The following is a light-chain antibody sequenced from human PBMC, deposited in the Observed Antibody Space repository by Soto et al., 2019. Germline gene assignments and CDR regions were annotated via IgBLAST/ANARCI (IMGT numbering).Light chain of an antibody. J-gene: IGKJ4*01. CDR1: QSVSSS. CDR3: QQDNNWPPLP. Sequence: SLSPATLSVSPVETAPLACRASQSVSSSLAWYQQTPGRAPRLLIYGASNRATDIPTRFSGSGSGTEFTLTISSLQSEDFAVYDCQQDNNWPPLPFGGGTKVDI. V-gene: IGKV3-15*01. CDR2: GAS.